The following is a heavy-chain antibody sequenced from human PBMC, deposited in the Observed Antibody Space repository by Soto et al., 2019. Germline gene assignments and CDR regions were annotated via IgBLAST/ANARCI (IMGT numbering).Heavy chain of an antibody. J-gene: IGHJ4*02. CDR2: IYHSGST. D-gene: IGHD3-10*01. Sequence: QVQLQESGPGLVKPSGTLSLTCAVSGGSISSSNWWSWVRQPPGKGLEWIGEIYHSGSTNYNPSLTSRVNITVDKPKNQFSLKVSSVTAADTAVYYWAGDEGGGYYGSGSSPIDYWGQGTLVTVSS. CDR1: GGSISSSNW. V-gene: IGHV4-4*02. CDR3: AGDEGGGYYGSGSSPIDY.